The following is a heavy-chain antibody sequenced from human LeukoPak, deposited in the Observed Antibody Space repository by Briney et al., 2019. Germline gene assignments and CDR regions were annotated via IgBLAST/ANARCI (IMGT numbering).Heavy chain of an antibody. V-gene: IGHV1-2*02. CDR3: ARDDGGNTGYENFDY. CDR1: GYTFTTYY. J-gene: IGHJ4*02. D-gene: IGHD5-12*01. Sequence: GASVKVSCKASGYTFTTYYMHWVRQAPGQGLEWMGWVNPNSGGTNYAQKFQGRVTMTRDTPIGTAYMELSRMRIDDTAVYYCARDDGGNTGYENFDYWGQGTLVTVSS. CDR2: VNPNSGGT.